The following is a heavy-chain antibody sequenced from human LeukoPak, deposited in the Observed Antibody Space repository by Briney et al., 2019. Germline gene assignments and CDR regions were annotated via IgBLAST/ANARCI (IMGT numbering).Heavy chain of an antibody. CDR3: ARTRQGSNTFDL. CDR2: IHLSGTT. D-gene: IGHD3-10*01. V-gene: IGHV4-4*02. CDR1: GVSISTKNW. J-gene: IGHJ3*01. Sequence: SETLSLTCAVSGVSISTKNWWSWVRQAPGRGLEWIGEIHLSGTTNYNPSLTSRATISIDKSKTQLSLKVDSVTAADTAVHYCARTRQGSNTFDLWGQGTMVTVSS.